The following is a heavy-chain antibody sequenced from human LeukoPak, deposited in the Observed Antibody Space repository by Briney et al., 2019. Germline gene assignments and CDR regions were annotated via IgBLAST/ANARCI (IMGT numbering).Heavy chain of an antibody. CDR1: GGSISSSSYY. D-gene: IGHD3-10*01. J-gene: IGHJ6*03. CDR2: IYYSGST. CDR3: ARQLYVSGSYYAPMDV. Sequence: SETLSLTCTVSGGSISSSSYYWGWIRQPPGKGLEWIGSIYYSGSTYYNPSLKSRVTMSVDTSKNQFSLKLSSVTAADTAVYFCARQLYVSGSYYAPMDVWGKGTTVMISS. V-gene: IGHV4-39*01.